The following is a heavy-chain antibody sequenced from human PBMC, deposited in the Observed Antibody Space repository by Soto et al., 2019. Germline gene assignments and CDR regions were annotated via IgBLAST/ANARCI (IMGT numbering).Heavy chain of an antibody. V-gene: IGHV3-74*01. Sequence: GGSLRLSCAACGFTLSSFWMHWVRQAPGKGLVWVSRINNDGSSTAYADSVKGRFTISRDNAKSTLYLQVTGLRAEDTAVYYCARDPLIGNTDYGLDVWGQGTTVTVSS. CDR1: GFTLSSFW. CDR3: ARDPLIGNTDYGLDV. J-gene: IGHJ6*02. D-gene: IGHD2-21*01. CDR2: INNDGSST.